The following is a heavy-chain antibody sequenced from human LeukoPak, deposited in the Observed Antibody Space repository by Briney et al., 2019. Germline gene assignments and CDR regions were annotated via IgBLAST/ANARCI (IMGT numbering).Heavy chain of an antibody. CDR1: GYTFTGYY. CDR3: ASPYGDYGDYYYGMDV. Sequence: ASVKVSCKASGYTFTGYYMHWVRQAPGQGLEWMGWINPNSGGTNYAQKFQGRVTMTRDTSISTAYMELSRLRSDDTAVYYCASPYGDYGDYYYGMDVWGQGTTVTVSS. V-gene: IGHV1-2*02. CDR2: INPNSGGT. J-gene: IGHJ6*02. D-gene: IGHD4-17*01.